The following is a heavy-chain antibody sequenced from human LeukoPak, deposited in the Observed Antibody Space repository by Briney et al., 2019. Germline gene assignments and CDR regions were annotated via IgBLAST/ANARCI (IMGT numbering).Heavy chain of an antibody. CDR1: GFTFSHYG. D-gene: IGHD1-14*01. CDR3: AKAGQNRIYYFDY. J-gene: IGHJ4*02. Sequence: GGSLRLSCAASGFTFSHYGMNWVRHTPGKGLEWVSGIRSNGITTYYADSVKGRFTISRDNSKNTLYLQMNSLRAEDTAVYYCAKAGQNRIYYFDYWGQGTLVTVSS. CDR2: IRSNGITT. V-gene: IGHV3-23*01.